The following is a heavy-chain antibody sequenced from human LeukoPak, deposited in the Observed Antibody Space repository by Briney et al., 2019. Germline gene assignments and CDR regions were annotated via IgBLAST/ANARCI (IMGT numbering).Heavy chain of an antibody. Sequence: GGSLRLSCAASGFTFSSYAMSWVRQAPGKGLEWVSSISGGGYSTCYADSVKGRFTLSRDNSDKTLHLQMNSLRAEDAAVYYCAKLYGDYYYYNMEVWGKGTAVTVSS. CDR1: GFTFSSYA. V-gene: IGHV3-23*01. J-gene: IGHJ6*04. CDR3: AKLYGDYYYYNMEV. D-gene: IGHD4-17*01. CDR2: ISGGGYST.